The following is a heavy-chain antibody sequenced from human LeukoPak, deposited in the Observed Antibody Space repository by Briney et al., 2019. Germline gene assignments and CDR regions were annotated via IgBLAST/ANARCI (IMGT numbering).Heavy chain of an antibody. V-gene: IGHV3-9*01. CDR2: ISWHSVTI. D-gene: IGHD6-25*01. CDR3: TKDNDLIRSGSYYYALDV. CDR1: GFTFGDYA. Sequence: GRSLRLSCAGSGFTFGDYAMHWVRQAPGKGLEWVSGISWHSVTIGYADSVKGRFTISRDNAKNSLYLQMNNLRVEDTAFYYCTKDNDLIRSGSYYYALDVWGQGTTVTVSS. J-gene: IGHJ6*02.